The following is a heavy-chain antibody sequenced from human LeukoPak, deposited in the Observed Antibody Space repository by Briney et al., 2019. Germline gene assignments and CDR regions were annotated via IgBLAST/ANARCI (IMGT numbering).Heavy chain of an antibody. CDR3: ARDPIRITMIVVPRWAFDI. CDR1: GGSISSYY. V-gene: IGHV4-59*01. D-gene: IGHD3-22*01. CDR2: IYYSGST. Sequence: PSETLSLTCTVSGGSISSYYWSWIRQPPGMGLEWIGYIYYSGSTNYNPSLKSRVTISVDTSKNQFSLKLSSVTAADTAVYYCARDPIRITMIVVPRWAFDIWGQGTMVTVSS. J-gene: IGHJ3*02.